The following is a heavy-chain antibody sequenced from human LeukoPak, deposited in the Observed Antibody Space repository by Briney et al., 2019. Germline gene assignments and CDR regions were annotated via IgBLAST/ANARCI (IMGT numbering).Heavy chain of an antibody. V-gene: IGHV3-7*01. Sequence: GGSLRLSCAASGFTFSSYWMSWVRQAPGKGLEWVANIKQDGSEKYYVDSVKGRFTISRDNAKNSLYLQMNSLRAEDTAVYYCARGGDILTGPHDAFDIWGQGAMVTVSS. CDR1: GFTFSSYW. CDR2: IKQDGSEK. D-gene: IGHD3-9*01. J-gene: IGHJ3*02. CDR3: ARGGDILTGPHDAFDI.